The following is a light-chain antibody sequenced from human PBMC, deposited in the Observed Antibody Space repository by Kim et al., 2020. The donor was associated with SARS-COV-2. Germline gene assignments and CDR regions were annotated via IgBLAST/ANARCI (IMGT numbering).Light chain of an antibody. V-gene: IGKV1-5*03. CDR1: QSVSDW. Sequence: SGGGRVPLPWRASQSVSDWLGWYQAQPGKAPNLLIYTASSLESGVPSRFSASGSGTEFTLTISRLQPDDFATYFCLQYNAYSPWTFGQGTKLEI. CDR2: TAS. J-gene: IGKJ1*01. CDR3: LQYNAYSPWT.